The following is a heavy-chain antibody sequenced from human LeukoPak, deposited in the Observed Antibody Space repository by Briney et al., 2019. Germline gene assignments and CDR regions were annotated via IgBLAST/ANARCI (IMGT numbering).Heavy chain of an antibody. CDR1: GFSVSSNH. D-gene: IGHD4-17*01. CDR2: IYSGGNT. CDR3: AKERQTGDYFTSDF. J-gene: IGHJ4*02. Sequence: GGSLRLSCAASGFSVSSNHMGWVRQAPGKGLEWVSVIYSGGNTNYADSVKGRFTISRDKSKNTLYLQMNSLRADDTAVYYCAKERQTGDYFTSDFWGQGTLVTVSS. V-gene: IGHV3-53*01.